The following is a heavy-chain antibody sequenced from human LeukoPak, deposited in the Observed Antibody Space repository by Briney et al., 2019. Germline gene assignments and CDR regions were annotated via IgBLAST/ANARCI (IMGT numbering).Heavy chain of an antibody. D-gene: IGHD4-17*01. CDR1: GFTFDDYA. J-gene: IGHJ6*02. Sequence: GRSLRLSCAASGFTFDDYAMHWVRQAPGKGLEWVSGISWNSGSIGYADSVKGRFTISRDNAKNSLYLQMNSLRAEDTAVYYCAKNGHYALDVWGQGTTVTVSS. V-gene: IGHV3-9*01. CDR2: ISWNSGSI. CDR3: AKNGHYALDV.